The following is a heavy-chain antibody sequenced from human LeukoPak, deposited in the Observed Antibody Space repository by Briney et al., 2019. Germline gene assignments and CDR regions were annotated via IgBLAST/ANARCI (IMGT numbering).Heavy chain of an antibody. V-gene: IGHV3-23*01. D-gene: IGHD1-14*01. CDR1: GFTFSSYA. J-gene: IGHJ4*02. CDR2: INGSGDRT. CDR3: AKPARTDYADY. Sequence: PGGSLRLSCVASGFTFSSYAMNWVRQAPGKGLEWVSSINGSGDRTYYADSVKGRFTISRDNSKNTLYLQMSSLRAEDTAVYYCAKPARTDYADYWGQGTLVTVSS.